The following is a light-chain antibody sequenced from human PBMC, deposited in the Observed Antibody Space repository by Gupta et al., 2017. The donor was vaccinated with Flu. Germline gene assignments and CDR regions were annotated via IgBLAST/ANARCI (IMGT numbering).Light chain of an antibody. Sequence: PSSLSASVGDRVTITGRASQGIRNDSGWYQQNRRKAPKRLIYTASRAQSGLPSRFSGSGYATEFTLTISMRHHEDFANYYCRYDNSLRYTFGQGTKLEIK. CDR3: RYDNSLRYT. J-gene: IGKJ2*01. CDR1: QGIRND. CDR2: TAS. V-gene: IGKV1-17*01.